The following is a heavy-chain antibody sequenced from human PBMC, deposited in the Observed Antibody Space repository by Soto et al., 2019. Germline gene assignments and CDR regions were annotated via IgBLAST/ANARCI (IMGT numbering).Heavy chain of an antibody. V-gene: IGHV1-2*02. CDR1: GYTFTDYY. D-gene: IGHD2-15*01. J-gene: IGHJ4*02. CDR3: TREGRVVVAAGFDF. CDR2: IRPNSGDT. Sequence: ASVKVSCKASGYTFTDYYIHWVRQAPGQGLEWMGWIRPNSGDTKYAQTFQGRVTMTRDTSTSTAYMELTSLRSDDTAVYYCTREGRVVVAAGFDFWGQGTLVTVSS.